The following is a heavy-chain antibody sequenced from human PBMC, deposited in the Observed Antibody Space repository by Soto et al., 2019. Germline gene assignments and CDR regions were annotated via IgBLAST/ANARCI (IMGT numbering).Heavy chain of an antibody. CDR3: ARDEGGYDILTGYYKAHHFDQ. CDR1: GYTFGHFY. V-gene: IGHV1-18*01. CDR2: ISPHNRNT. Sequence: QVQLVQSGAEVKRPGDSVKVSCQASGYTFGHFYITWVRQAPGQGLEWMGAISPHNRNTNYAKKFRGRVTMTTDTSTNQAYMELRSLRSDDTAVYYCARDEGGYDILTGYYKAHHFDQWGQGALVTVSS. J-gene: IGHJ4*02. D-gene: IGHD3-9*01.